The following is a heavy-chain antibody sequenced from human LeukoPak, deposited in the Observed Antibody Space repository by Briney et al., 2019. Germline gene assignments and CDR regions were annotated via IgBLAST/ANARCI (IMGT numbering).Heavy chain of an antibody. CDR1: SVSISSSSYY. CDR3: ASQNDYDSSGYPY. Sequence: PSETLSLTCTVSSVSISSSSYYWAWIRQPPGKGLEWIGSIYYSGSTYYNPSLKSRVTISVDTSKNQFSLKLSSVTAADTAVYYCASQNDYDSSGYPYWGQGTLVTVSS. J-gene: IGHJ4*02. CDR2: IYYSGST. V-gene: IGHV4-39*01. D-gene: IGHD3-22*01.